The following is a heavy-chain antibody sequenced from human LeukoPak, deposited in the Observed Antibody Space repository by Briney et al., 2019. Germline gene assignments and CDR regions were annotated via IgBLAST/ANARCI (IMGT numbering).Heavy chain of an antibody. V-gene: IGHV3-74*01. J-gene: IGHJ4*02. CDR2: ISTDGSST. Sequence: GGSLRLSCEDSEFTFSSYWMHWVRQAPGKGLVWVSRISTDGSSTSYADSVKGRFTISRDNARKTLYLQMNSLRAEDTAVYYCAKDFSTGDSSGYVDYWGQGTLVTVSS. CDR3: AKDFSTGDSSGYVDY. CDR1: EFTFSSYW. D-gene: IGHD3-22*01.